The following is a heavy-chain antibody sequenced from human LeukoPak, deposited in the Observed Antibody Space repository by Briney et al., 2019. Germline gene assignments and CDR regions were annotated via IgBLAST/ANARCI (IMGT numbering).Heavy chain of an antibody. Sequence: KPSETLSLTCIVSGGSISSSGYYWGWIRQPPGKGLEWIGSFLYSGTTHYNTSLKSRVTISRDTSKNQFSLKVNSVTAADTAVYYCARVSMDRGVMYYYYYYMDVWGKGTTVTVSS. V-gene: IGHV4-39*07. CDR2: FLYSGTT. D-gene: IGHD3-10*01. CDR1: GGSISSSGYY. J-gene: IGHJ6*03. CDR3: ARVSMDRGVMYYYYYYMDV.